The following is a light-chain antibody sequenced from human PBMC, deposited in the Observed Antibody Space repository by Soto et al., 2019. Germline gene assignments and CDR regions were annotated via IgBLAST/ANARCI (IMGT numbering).Light chain of an antibody. V-gene: IGLV2-23*02. J-gene: IGLJ1*01. CDR1: SSDVGSYNL. Sequence: QSALTQPASVSGSPGQSITISCTGTSSDVGSYNLVSWYQQHPGKAPKLMIYEVSKRPSGVSNRFSGSKSGNTASLTISGLQAEDEADYYCCSYPGSSTFNYVFGTGTKVTVL. CDR2: EVS. CDR3: CSYPGSSTFNYV.